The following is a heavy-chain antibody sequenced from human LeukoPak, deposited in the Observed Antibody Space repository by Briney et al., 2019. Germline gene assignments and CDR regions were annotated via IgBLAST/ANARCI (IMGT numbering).Heavy chain of an antibody. CDR1: GFTFSSYW. CDR3: ARDIAPAGLFFDY. Sequence: PGGSLRLSCAASGFTFSSYWMSLVRQAPGKGLEWVANMKYDGSEKDYVYSVKGRFTISRDTDENSLYLHMDSLRAEDTAVYYCARDIAPAGLFFDYWGRGTLVTVSS. D-gene: IGHD6-13*01. CDR2: MKYDGSEK. V-gene: IGHV3-7*01. J-gene: IGHJ4*02.